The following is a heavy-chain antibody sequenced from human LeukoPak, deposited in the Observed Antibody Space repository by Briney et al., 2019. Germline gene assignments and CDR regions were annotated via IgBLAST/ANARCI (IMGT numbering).Heavy chain of an antibody. Sequence: PGGSLRLSCAAPGFSFSDHEMNWVRQAPGKGLEWVSYISSSGSDKYYPDSVKGRFTISRDNAKNSLYLQMNSLGAEDTAVYYCARRTSGAFAIWGQGTKVTVSS. CDR1: GFSFSDHE. J-gene: IGHJ3*02. CDR3: ARRTSGAFAI. V-gene: IGHV3-48*03. CDR2: ISSSGSDK.